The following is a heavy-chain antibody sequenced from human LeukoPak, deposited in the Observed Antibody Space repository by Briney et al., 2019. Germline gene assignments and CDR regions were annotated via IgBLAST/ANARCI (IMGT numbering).Heavy chain of an antibody. D-gene: IGHD3-10*02. CDR1: GYSLTELS. CDR2: FDPKDGET. CDR3: ATDMLGGGYHDAFDI. Sequence: ASVKVSCKVSGYSLTELSMHWVRQAPGKGLEWMGGFDPKDGETAFPQNLQGRFTMTEDTSINTAYMELSSLRSDDTAVYFCATDMLGGGYHDAFDIWGQGTMVRVSS. V-gene: IGHV1-24*01. J-gene: IGHJ3*02.